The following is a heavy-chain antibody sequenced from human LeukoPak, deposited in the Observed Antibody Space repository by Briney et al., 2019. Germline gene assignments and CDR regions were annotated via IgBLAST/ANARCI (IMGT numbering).Heavy chain of an antibody. CDR1: GFTFSSYG. D-gene: IGHD5-24*01. J-gene: IGHJ1*01. V-gene: IGHV3-30*02. Sequence: GGSLRLSCAASGFTFSSYGMHWVRQAPGKGLEWVAFIRYDGSNKYYADSVKGRFTISRDDSKNTLYLQMNSLRSEDTAVYYCARGGRWLQLHPIYFQHWGQGTLVTVSS. CDR3: ARGGRWLQLHPIYFQH. CDR2: IRYDGSNK.